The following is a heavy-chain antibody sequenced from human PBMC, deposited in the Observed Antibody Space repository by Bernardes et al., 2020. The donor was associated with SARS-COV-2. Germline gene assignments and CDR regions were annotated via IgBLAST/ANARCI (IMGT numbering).Heavy chain of an antibody. CDR2: IKRKTEGEAT. CDR1: GFIFSNAW. CDR3: TTDLHDYGDLDY. Sequence: GGSLRLSCAASGFIFSNAWLSWVRQAPGKGLEWVGRIKRKTEGEATDLAAPVKGRFTISRDDSKNTLYLQMNSLKIEDTAVYYCTTDLHDYGDLDYWGQGTLVTVSS. D-gene: IGHD4-17*01. V-gene: IGHV3-15*01. J-gene: IGHJ4*02.